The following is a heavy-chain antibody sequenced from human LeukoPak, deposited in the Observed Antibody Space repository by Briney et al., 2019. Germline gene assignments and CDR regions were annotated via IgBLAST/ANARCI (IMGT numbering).Heavy chain of an antibody. D-gene: IGHD3-22*01. Sequence: GGSLRLSCAASGVTFSGYSMNWVRQAPGKGLEWVSAITATSLHIYYADSVKGRFTISRGNAKNSLYLQMNSLRAEDTAVYYCATYSSLNRREFQYWGQGTLLTVSS. CDR1: GVTFSGYS. V-gene: IGHV3-21*01. CDR3: ATYSSLNRREFQY. CDR2: ITATSLHI. J-gene: IGHJ1*01.